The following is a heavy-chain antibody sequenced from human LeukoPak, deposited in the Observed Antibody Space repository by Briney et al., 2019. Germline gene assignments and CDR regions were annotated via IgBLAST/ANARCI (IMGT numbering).Heavy chain of an antibody. Sequence: GGSLRLSCAASGFTFSSYWMSWVRQAPGKGREWVANIKQDGSEKYYVDSVKGRFTISRDNAKNSLYLQMNSLRAEDTAVYYCARSGRYYDSSGYVSDGAFDIWGQGTMVTVSS. CDR2: IKQDGSEK. J-gene: IGHJ3*02. CDR3: ARSGRYYDSSGYVSDGAFDI. D-gene: IGHD3-22*01. CDR1: GFTFSSYW. V-gene: IGHV3-7*01.